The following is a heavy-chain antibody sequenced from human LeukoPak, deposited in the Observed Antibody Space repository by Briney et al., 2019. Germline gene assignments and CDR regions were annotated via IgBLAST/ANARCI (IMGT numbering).Heavy chain of an antibody. CDR1: GYTFIGNY. Sequence: ASVKVSCKASGYTFIGNYMHWVRQAPGQGLEWMGWINPNSGDTKSVQKFQGRVTMTRDTSISTVYMELTGLTSDDTAVYYCTRGGYSCAVDYWGQGTPVIVSS. D-gene: IGHD5-12*01. CDR2: INPNSGDT. V-gene: IGHV1-2*02. J-gene: IGHJ4*02. CDR3: TRGGYSCAVDY.